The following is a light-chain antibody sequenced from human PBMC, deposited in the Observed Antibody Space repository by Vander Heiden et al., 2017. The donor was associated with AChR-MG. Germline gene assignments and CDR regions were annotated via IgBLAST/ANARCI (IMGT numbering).Light chain of an antibody. CDR1: QNIKIN. Sequence: DIQMTQSPSSLSASVGDRVTITCRASQNIKINLNWYQQRPGKAPTLLIYGAFTLHTGVPSRFSGSGSGTDFTLTISSLQPEDFATYYCQQSHSTTKTFCQGTKVEMK. J-gene: IGKJ2*01. V-gene: IGKV1-39*01. CDR2: GAF. CDR3: QQSHSTTKT.